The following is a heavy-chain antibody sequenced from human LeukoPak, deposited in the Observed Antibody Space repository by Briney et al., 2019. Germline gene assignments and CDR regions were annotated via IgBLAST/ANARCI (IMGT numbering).Heavy chain of an antibody. V-gene: IGHV3-21*01. Sequence: GGSLRLSCAASGFTFSSYSMNWVRQAPGKGLEWVSSISSSSSYIYYADSVKGRFTISRDNAKNSLYLQMNSLRAEDTAVYYCARDGRGWAFDIWGQGTMVTVSS. J-gene: IGHJ3*02. D-gene: IGHD2-15*01. CDR2: ISSSSSYI. CDR1: GFTFSSYS. CDR3: ARDGRGWAFDI.